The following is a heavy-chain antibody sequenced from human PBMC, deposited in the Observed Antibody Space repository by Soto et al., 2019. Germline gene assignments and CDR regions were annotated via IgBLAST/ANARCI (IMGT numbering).Heavy chain of an antibody. Sequence: PGGSLGLSCSASGFTFSDYAMHWVRQAPGKGLDYVSAISSNGGSTYYADSVKGRFTISRDNSKNTLYLQMSSLRAEDTAVYYCGKAITYYYYVMDVWGQGTTVTVSS. CDR2: ISSNGGST. CDR3: GKAITYYYYVMDV. CDR1: GFTFSDYA. D-gene: IGHD1-20*01. V-gene: IGHV3-64D*08. J-gene: IGHJ6*02.